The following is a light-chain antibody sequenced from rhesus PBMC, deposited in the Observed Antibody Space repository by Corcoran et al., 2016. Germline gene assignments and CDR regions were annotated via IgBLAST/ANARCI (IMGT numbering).Light chain of an antibody. CDR3: QQYNNWKT. V-gene: IGKV3S9*01. J-gene: IGKJ1*01. CDR1: QSVSSY. CDR2: GAS. Sequence: EIVMTQSPATLSLSPGERATLSCRASQSVSSYVAWYQQKPEQVPRLLIYGASSRATGIPDRFSGRWSGTDFTLISSRLEPEDVGVYYCQQYNNWKTFGQGTKVEIK.